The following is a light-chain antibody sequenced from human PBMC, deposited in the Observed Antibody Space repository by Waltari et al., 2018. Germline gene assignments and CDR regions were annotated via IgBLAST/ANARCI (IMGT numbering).Light chain of an antibody. Sequence: QLVLTQSPSASASLGASVKLTCTLDSGHSSNIIAWLQQQPEKGPRYLLKVNSDGSHSKGAESPDRFPGSSSGPERYLIISSVQSEDEADYYCQTGGHGTWVFGGGTKLTVL. CDR2: VNSDGSH. CDR3: QTGGHGTWV. CDR1: SGHSSNI. V-gene: IGLV4-69*01. J-gene: IGLJ3*02.